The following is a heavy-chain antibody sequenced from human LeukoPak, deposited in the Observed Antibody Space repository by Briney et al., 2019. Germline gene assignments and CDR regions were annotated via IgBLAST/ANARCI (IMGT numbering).Heavy chain of an antibody. CDR2: INDDETVT. Sequence: GGSLRLSCAASGFSFSSSWMHWVRQAPGKGPMCVSRINDDETVTYYVDSVKGRFTISRDNAKNTLYLQMNSLRAEDTAVYYCATTGSGSYYDHWGQGILVTVSS. J-gene: IGHJ4*02. CDR3: ATTGSGSYYDH. CDR1: GFSFSSSW. V-gene: IGHV3-74*01. D-gene: IGHD1-26*01.